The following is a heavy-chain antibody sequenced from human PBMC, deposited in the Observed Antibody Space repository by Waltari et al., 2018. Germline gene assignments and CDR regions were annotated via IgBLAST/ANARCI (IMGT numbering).Heavy chain of an antibody. J-gene: IGHJ4*02. D-gene: IGHD6-13*01. Sequence: EMQLLESGGGLVQPGGSLRLSCAASGFIFNSYAMSWVRQAPGKGLEWVSAISNTGDPTYYADSVKGLFTISRDNAKNSLYLQMNSLRAEDTAVYYCASFPSSSQDYWGQGTLVTVSS. CDR3: ASFPSSSQDY. CDR2: ISNTGDPT. CDR1: GFIFNSYA. V-gene: IGHV3-23*01.